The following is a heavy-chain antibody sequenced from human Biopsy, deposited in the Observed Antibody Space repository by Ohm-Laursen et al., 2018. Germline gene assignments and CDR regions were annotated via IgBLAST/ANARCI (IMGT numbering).Heavy chain of an antibody. CDR2: ISWSSGTI. J-gene: IGHJ4*02. D-gene: IGHD6-19*01. CDR1: GFRFDDYA. V-gene: IGHV3-9*01. CDR3: VKSAYSSGFWEASDY. Sequence: SLRLSCTASGFRFDDYAMQWVRRAPGKGLEWVSGISWSSGTIGYADSVKGRFTVSRDNAKNSLFLQMNSLRVEDTALYYCVKSAYSSGFWEASDYWCQGTLVTVSS.